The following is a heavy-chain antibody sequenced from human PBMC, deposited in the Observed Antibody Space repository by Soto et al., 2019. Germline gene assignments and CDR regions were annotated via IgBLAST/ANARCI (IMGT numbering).Heavy chain of an antibody. V-gene: IGHV3-23*01. D-gene: IGHD3-10*01. CDR2: ISYSGTTT. CDR1: GFTFSSHA. CDR3: AKRFTLFGEVKLSPDFAY. Sequence: EVQLLESGGGLVQPEGSLRLSCAASGFTFSSHAMSWVRQAPGKGLELVSAISYSGTTTYYAESVKGRFTISRDNSKKTLYLQMNSLRVEDTAIYYCAKRFTLFGEVKLSPDFAYWGQGTLVTVSS. J-gene: IGHJ4*02.